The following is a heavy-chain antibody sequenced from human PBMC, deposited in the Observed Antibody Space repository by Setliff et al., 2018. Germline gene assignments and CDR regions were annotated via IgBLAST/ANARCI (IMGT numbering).Heavy chain of an antibody. CDR1: GFIFSSYW. J-gene: IGHJ4*02. Sequence: PGGSLRLSCEASGFIFSSYWMNWVRQAPGKGLEWVANIKQDGSVKNYVDSVKGRFSISRDNAKNSLYLQMNSLRAEDTAVYYCARDPHFDSWGQGTLVTVSS. CDR2: IKQDGSVK. CDR3: ARDPHFDS. V-gene: IGHV3-7*01.